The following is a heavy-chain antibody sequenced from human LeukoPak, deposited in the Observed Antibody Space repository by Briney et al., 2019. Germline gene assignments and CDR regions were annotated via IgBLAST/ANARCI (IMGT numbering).Heavy chain of an antibody. D-gene: IGHD2-15*01. J-gene: IGHJ4*02. Sequence: GGSLRLSCAASGFTFSSYSMNWVRQAPGKGLEWVSSISSSSSYIYYADSVKGRFTISRDNAKNSLYLQMNSLRVEDTAVYYCARDLDSYCSGGSCYSDYWGQGTLVTVSS. CDR3: ARDLDSYCSGGSCYSDY. CDR1: GFTFSSYS. CDR2: ISSSSSYI. V-gene: IGHV3-21*01.